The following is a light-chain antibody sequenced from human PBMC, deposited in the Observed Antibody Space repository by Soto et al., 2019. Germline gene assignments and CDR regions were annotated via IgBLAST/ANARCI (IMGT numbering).Light chain of an antibody. CDR1: QSIGSW. V-gene: IGKV1-5*03. Sequence: DIQMTQSPSTLSASVGDRVTITCRASQSIGSWLAWYPQKPGKAPKLLIYKASSLESGVPSRFSGSGSGTEFTLTISSLQPDDFATYYCQQYNSYWTFGQGTKVEIK. J-gene: IGKJ1*01. CDR3: QQYNSYWT. CDR2: KAS.